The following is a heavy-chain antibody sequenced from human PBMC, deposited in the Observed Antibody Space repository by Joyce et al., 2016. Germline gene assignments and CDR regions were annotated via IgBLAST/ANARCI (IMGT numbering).Heavy chain of an antibody. J-gene: IGHJ4*02. D-gene: IGHD5-24*01. CDR1: GFTFSSYW. Sequence: EVQLLESGGDLVQPGGSLRLSCAASGFTFSSYWMYWVRQTPGKGLVWVSRVNSDATSTSYADSVKCRFTISRDNANNTVYLQMNSLRAEDTAFYYCVRRDAYYLDHWGQGTLVTVSS. CDR3: VRRDAYYLDH. CDR2: VNSDATST. V-gene: IGHV3-74*01.